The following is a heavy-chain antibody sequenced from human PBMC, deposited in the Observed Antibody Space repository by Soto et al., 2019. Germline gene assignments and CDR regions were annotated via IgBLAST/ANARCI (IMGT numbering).Heavy chain of an antibody. Sequence: SETLSLTCTVSGGSINDFYWSWIRQPPGKGLEWIGYIYYSGSTDYNPSLKGRVTISVDTSKNQFSLKLRSVTAADTAVYYCARVGGVASRTFDYWGQGTLVTVSS. D-gene: IGHD6-6*01. CDR3: ARVGGVASRTFDY. CDR2: IYYSGST. V-gene: IGHV4-59*01. J-gene: IGHJ4*02. CDR1: GGSINDFY.